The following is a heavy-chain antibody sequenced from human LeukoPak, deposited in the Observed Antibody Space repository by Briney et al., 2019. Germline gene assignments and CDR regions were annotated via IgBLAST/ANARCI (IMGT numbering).Heavy chain of an antibody. D-gene: IGHD4-17*01. CDR3: AKERQTGDYFTSDY. CDR1: GFTFSSYT. J-gene: IGHJ4*02. Sequence: GGSLRLSCEASGFTFSSYTMSWVRQAPGEGLEWLSAINGRGITYYAGSVKGRFTISRDNSENTLYLQMNSLTVDDTAVYFCAKERQTGDYFTSDYWGQGTLVTVSS. V-gene: IGHV3-23*01. CDR2: INGRGIT.